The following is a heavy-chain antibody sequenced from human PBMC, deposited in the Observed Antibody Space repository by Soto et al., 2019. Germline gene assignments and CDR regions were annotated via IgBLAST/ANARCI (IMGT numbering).Heavy chain of an antibody. CDR1: GGSISSSSYY. Sequence: SETLSLTCTVSGGSISSSSYYWGWIRQPPGKGLEWIGSIYYSGSTYYNPSLKSRVTISVDTSKNQFSLKLSSVTAADTAVYYCARRSVTSYFDYWGQGTLVTVSS. D-gene: IGHD3-16*02. J-gene: IGHJ4*02. CDR3: ARRSVTSYFDY. CDR2: IYYSGST. V-gene: IGHV4-39*01.